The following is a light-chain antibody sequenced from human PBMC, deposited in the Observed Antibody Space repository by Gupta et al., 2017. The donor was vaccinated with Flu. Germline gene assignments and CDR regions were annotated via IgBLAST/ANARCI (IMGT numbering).Light chain of an antibody. CDR3: QAWVSTTAV. CDR2: KNN. J-gene: IGLJ3*02. Sequence: SYEFSQSPSGSVSPGQTATITCSGDQLGGQYVSWYQQRAGQSLILVVYKNNKRPSVIPERFSGSTSGTTATLTISGTQTLDDADYYCQAWVSTTAVFGGGTRLTVL. CDR1: QLGGQY. V-gene: IGLV3-1*01.